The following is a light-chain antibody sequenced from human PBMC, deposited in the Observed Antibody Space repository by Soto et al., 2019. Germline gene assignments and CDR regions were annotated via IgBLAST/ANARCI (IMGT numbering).Light chain of an antibody. J-gene: IGKJ3*01. CDR3: QQYGSSPFT. V-gene: IGKV3-20*01. CDR2: GAS. Sequence: EIVLTQSPGTLSLSPGERATLSCRASQRVSSSYLAWYQQKPGQAPRLLISGASSRATGIPDRFSGSGSGPDFTLTISRLEPEDFAVYYCQQYGSSPFTFGPGTKVDIK. CDR1: QRVSSSY.